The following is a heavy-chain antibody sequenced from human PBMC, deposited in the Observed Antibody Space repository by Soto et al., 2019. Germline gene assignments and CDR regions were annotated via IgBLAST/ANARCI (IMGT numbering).Heavy chain of an antibody. Sequence: VQLVESGGGVVQPGRSLRLSCAASGFTFSSYGMHWVRQAPGKGLEWVAVISSDGSNKYYADSVKGRFTISRDNSKNTLYLQMISLRAEDTAVYYCAKSFLGDYYYGMDVWGQGTTVTVSS. V-gene: IGHV3-30*18. D-gene: IGHD3-16*01. J-gene: IGHJ6*02. CDR1: GFTFSSYG. CDR3: AKSFLGDYYYGMDV. CDR2: ISSDGSNK.